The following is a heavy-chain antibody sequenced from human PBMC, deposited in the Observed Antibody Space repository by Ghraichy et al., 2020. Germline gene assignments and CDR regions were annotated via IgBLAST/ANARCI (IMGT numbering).Heavy chain of an antibody. V-gene: IGHV1-2*02. CDR3: ARYRYYYDSSGYYYFDY. CDR2: INPNSGGT. D-gene: IGHD3-22*01. J-gene: IGHJ4*02. Sequence: ASVKVSCKASGYTFTGYYMHWVRQAPGQGLEWMGWINPNSGGTNYAQKFQGRVTMTRDTSISTAYMELSRLRSDDTAVYYCARYRYYYDSSGYYYFDYWGQGTLVTVSS. CDR1: GYTFTGYY.